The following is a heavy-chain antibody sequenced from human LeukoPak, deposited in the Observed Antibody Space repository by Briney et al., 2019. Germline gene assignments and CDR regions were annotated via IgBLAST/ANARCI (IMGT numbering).Heavy chain of an antibody. D-gene: IGHD2-2*01. J-gene: IGHJ6*02. V-gene: IGHV3-33*01. CDR1: GFTFSSYG. CDR3: ARDSCSIGTLAIVVVPAGYYYGMDV. Sequence: PGGSLRLSCAASGFTFSSYGMHWVRQAPGKGLEWVAVIWYDGSNKYYADSVKGRFTISRDNSKNTLYLQMNSLRAEDTAVYYFARDSCSIGTLAIVVVPAGYYYGMDVWGQGTTVTVSS. CDR2: IWYDGSNK.